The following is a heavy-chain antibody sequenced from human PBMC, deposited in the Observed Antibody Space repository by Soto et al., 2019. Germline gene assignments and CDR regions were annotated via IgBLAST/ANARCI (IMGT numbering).Heavy chain of an antibody. J-gene: IGHJ6*03. CDR3: AKGGVVDTAMVTSGDYYYYYMDV. CDR2: ISGSGGST. CDR1: GFTFSSYA. V-gene: IGHV3-23*01. Sequence: GGSLRLSCAASGFTFSSYAMSWVRQAPGKGLEWVSAISGSGGSTYYADSVKGRFTISRDNSKNTLYLQMNSLRAEDTAVYYCAKGGVVDTAMVTSGDYYYYYMDVWGKGTTVTVSS. D-gene: IGHD5-18*01.